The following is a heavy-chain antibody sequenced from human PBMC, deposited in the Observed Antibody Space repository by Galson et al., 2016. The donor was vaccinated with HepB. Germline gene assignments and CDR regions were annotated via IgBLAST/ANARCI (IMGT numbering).Heavy chain of an antibody. V-gene: IGHV3-53*01. Sequence: SLTLSCAASGFTVSNNYMSWVRQAPGKGLEWVSVIYSGGSTYYADSVKGRFTISRDNSKNTLYLQMNSLRAEDTAVYYCARDPMATRYYYYGMDVWGQGTTVTVSS. D-gene: IGHD5-24*01. CDR3: ARDPMATRYYYYGMDV. CDR1: GFTVSNNY. CDR2: IYSGGST. J-gene: IGHJ6*02.